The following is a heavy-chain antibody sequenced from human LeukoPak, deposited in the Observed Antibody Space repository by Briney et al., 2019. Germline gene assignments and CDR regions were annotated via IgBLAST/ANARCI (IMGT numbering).Heavy chain of an antibody. CDR2: ISSSSSYI. J-gene: IGHJ3*02. V-gene: IGHV3-21*01. D-gene: IGHD3-10*01. Sequence: PGGSLRLSCAASGFTFSSYSMNWVRQAPGKGLEWVSSISSSSSYIYYADSVKGRFTISRDNAKNSLYLQMNSLRAEDTAVYYCARDISVRDAFDIWGQGTMVTVSS. CDR1: GFTFSSYS. CDR3: ARDISVRDAFDI.